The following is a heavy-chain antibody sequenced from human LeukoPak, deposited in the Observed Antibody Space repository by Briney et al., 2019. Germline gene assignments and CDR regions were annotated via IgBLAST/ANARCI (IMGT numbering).Heavy chain of an antibody. CDR3: ARDELWYYFDY. Sequence: GGSLRLSCAASGFTFSSYTMTWVRQAPGKGLEWVSSISSSRSYTYYADSVKGRFTISRDTAKNSLYLQMNSLRAEDTAVYFCARDELWYYFDYWGQGTLVTVSS. CDR1: GFTFSSYT. J-gene: IGHJ4*02. D-gene: IGHD1-26*01. V-gene: IGHV3-21*01. CDR2: ISSSRSYT.